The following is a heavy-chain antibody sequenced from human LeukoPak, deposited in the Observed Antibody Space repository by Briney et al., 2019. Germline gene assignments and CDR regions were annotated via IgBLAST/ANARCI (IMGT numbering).Heavy chain of an antibody. CDR2: INHDGSEK. CDR1: GFTFSSYG. V-gene: IGHV3-7*01. D-gene: IGHD2-8*01. J-gene: IGHJ4*02. CDR3: ARLLAYGGGGEAFDY. Sequence: GGSLRLSCAASGFTFSSYGMHWVRQAPGKGLEWVANINHDGSEKYYVDSVRGRFTISRDNAKNSLYLQMNSLRAEDTALYYCARLLAYGGGGEAFDYWGQGSLVTVSS.